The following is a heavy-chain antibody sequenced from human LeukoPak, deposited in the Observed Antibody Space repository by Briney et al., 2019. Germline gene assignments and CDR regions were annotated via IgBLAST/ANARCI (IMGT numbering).Heavy chain of an antibody. D-gene: IGHD4-17*01. CDR2: ITGSGGAT. Sequence: GGSLRLSCAASGFTFRSYAMSWVRQAPGKGLEWVSGITGSGGATYYADSVKGRFTISRDNSKNTLYLQMNSLRAEDTAVYYCAKDINYGDLIWGQGTMVTVSS. V-gene: IGHV3-23*01. CDR1: GFTFRSYA. J-gene: IGHJ3*02. CDR3: AKDINYGDLI.